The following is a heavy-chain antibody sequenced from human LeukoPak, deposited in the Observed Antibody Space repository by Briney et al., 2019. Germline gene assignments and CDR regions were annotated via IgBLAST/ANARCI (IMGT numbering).Heavy chain of an antibody. CDR1: GGSFSGYY. CDR2: INHSGST. D-gene: IGHD3-10*01. J-gene: IGHJ3*02. V-gene: IGHV4-34*01. CDR3: ASSYGRALRAFDI. Sequence: SETLSLTCAVYGGSFSGYYWSWIRQPPGKGRGWIGEINHSGSTNYNPSLKSRVTISVDTSKNQFSLKLSSVTAADTAVYYCASSYGRALRAFDIWGQGTMVTVSS.